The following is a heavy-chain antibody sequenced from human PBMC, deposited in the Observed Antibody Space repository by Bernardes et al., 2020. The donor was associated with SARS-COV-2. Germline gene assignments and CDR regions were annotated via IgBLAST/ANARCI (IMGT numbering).Heavy chain of an antibody. CDR2: ISGSGGST. J-gene: IGHJ4*02. Sequence: GGSLRLSCAASGFTFSSYAMSWVRQAPGKGLEWVSAISGSGGSTYYADSVKGRFTISRDNSKNTLYLQMNSLRAEDTAVYYCAKGLDQWRWLQLVFDYWGQGTLVTVSS. CDR3: AKGLDQWRWLQLVFDY. D-gene: IGHD1-1*01. V-gene: IGHV3-23*01. CDR1: GFTFSSYA.